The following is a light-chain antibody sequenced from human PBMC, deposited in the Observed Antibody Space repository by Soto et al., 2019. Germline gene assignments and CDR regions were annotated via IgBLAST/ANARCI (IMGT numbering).Light chain of an antibody. Sequence: EIVLTQSPATLSLSPGDRATLSCGASQSIRSSYVAWYQQKAGLAPRLLIYDGSSMASGIPDRFSGSGSGTDFTLTIGRLEPEDFAVYYCQQYDNSAPLSFGGGPKVEMK. CDR1: QSIRSSY. CDR3: QQYDNSAPLS. CDR2: DGS. V-gene: IGKV3D-20*01. J-gene: IGKJ4*01.